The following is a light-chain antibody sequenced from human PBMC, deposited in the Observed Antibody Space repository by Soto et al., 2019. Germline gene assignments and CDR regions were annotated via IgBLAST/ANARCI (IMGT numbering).Light chain of an antibody. V-gene: IGLV1-40*01. CDR1: SSNIGAGYD. CDR3: QSYDRSLSGWV. Sequence: QPVLTQPPSVSGAPGQRVTISCTGSSSNIGAGYDVHWYQQLPGTAPKLLISGNSNRPSGVPDRFSGSESGTSASLAITGLQAEDEADYYGQSYDRSLSGWVFGGGTKLTVL. CDR2: GNS. J-gene: IGLJ3*02.